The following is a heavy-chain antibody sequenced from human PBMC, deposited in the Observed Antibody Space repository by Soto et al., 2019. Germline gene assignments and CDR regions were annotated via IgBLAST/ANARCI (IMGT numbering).Heavy chain of an antibody. CDR2: ISGYTINT. CDR1: GYTFIDYG. J-gene: IGHJ6*02. Sequence: QVQLVQSGAEVKKPGASVKVSCKASGYTFIDYGISWVRQAPGQGLEWMGWISGYTINTKYAQKVQGRVTMTTDTSTSTAYMEPRSLRSDDTAVYYCARDIVDTAMVLDYYGMDVWGQGTTVTVSS. V-gene: IGHV1-18*01. D-gene: IGHD5-18*01. CDR3: ARDIVDTAMVLDYYGMDV.